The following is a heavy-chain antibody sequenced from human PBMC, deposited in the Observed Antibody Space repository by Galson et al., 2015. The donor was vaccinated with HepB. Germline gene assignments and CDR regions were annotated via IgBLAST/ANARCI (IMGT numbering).Heavy chain of an antibody. CDR3: GSERQRPRGLGYYYYYYGMDV. V-gene: IGHV3-30*03. J-gene: IGHJ6*02. Sequence: SLRLSCAASGVTFSSYGMHWVRQAPVKGLEWVAVISYDGSNKYYADSVKGRFTISRDNSKNTLYLQMNSLRAEDTAVYYCGSERQRPRGLGYYYYYYGMDVWGQGTTVTVSS. D-gene: IGHD1-1*01. CDR2: ISYDGSNK. CDR1: GVTFSSYG.